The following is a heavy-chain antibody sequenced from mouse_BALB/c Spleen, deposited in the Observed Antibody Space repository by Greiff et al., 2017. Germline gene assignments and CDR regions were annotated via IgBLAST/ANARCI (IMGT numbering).Heavy chain of an antibody. CDR3: ASRDDYDEGFAY. D-gene: IGHD2-4*01. CDR1: GDSITSGY. V-gene: IGHV3-8*02. Sequence: EVMLQQSGPSLVKPSQTLSLTCSVTGDSITSGYWNWIRKFPGNKLEYMGYISYSGSTYYNPSLKSRISITRDTSKNQYYLQLNSVTTEDTATYYCASRDDYDEGFAYWGQGTLVTVSA. J-gene: IGHJ3*01. CDR2: ISYSGST.